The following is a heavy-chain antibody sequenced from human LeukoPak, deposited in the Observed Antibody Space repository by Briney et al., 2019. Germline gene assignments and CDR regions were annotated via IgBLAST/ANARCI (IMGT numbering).Heavy chain of an antibody. V-gene: IGHV3-7*01. CDR2: IKEAGSEK. D-gene: IGHD6-13*01. J-gene: IGHJ4*02. CDR3: ASGRQLGY. Sequence: GGSLRRSCAASGFTFSNYWMSWVRQAPGKGLEWVANIKEAGSEKYYVDSVKGRFTISRDNARNSLYLQMNSLRAEDTAVYYCASGRQLGYWGQGTLVTVSS. CDR1: GFTFSNYW.